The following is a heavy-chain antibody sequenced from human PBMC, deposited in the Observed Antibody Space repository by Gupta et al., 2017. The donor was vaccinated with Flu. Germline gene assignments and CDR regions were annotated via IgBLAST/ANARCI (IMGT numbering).Heavy chain of an antibody. J-gene: IGHJ3*02. Sequence: EVSLVQSGAAVKTRGEALTIDCKGSGYGFTIYWIGRVRQMPGKGLEWMGIIYPGDPDTRYSPSFEGQVTISADKSISTAYLQWSSLKASDTAMYYCASCKLGDSSGYYYGILAFDIWGQGTMVTVSS. CDR1: GYGFTIYW. CDR3: ASCKLGDSSGYYYGILAFDI. V-gene: IGHV5-51*01. CDR2: IYPGDPDT. D-gene: IGHD3-22*01.